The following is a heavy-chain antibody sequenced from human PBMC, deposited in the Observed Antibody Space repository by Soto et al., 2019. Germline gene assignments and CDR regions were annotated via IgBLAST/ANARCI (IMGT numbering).Heavy chain of an antibody. CDR1: GYIFTNHG. CDR3: ARGSSGALYDY. J-gene: IGHJ4*02. Sequence: QIHLVQSGAEVRKPGASVNVSCKTSGYIFTNHGVSWVRQAPGEGLEVVGWISGYNGYPKYGQRFQXXVTLSTDTSTTTGYMELRNLRSDDTAVYYCARGSSGALYDYWGQGTLLTVSS. CDR2: ISGYNGYP. V-gene: IGHV1-18*04.